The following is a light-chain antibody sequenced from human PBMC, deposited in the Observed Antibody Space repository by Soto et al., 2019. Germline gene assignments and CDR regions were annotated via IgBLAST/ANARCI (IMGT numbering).Light chain of an antibody. CDR2: GAS. J-gene: IGKJ2*01. Sequence: EIVLTQSPGTLSLSPGERATLSCRASQSVSSTYLAWYQQKPGQAPRLLLSGASIRATGIPDRFSGSGSGTDFTLTISRLEPEDFAVYYCQQYGSSPPYTFGQGTKLEIK. V-gene: IGKV3-20*01. CDR3: QQYGSSPPYT. CDR1: QSVSSTY.